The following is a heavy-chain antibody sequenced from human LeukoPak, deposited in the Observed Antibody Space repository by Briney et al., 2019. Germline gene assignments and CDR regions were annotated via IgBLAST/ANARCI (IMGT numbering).Heavy chain of an antibody. Sequence: PSGTLSLTCTVSGGSISSSSYYWGWIRQPPGKGLEWIGSIYYSGSTYYNPSLKSRVTISVDTSKNQFSLKLSSVTAADTAVYYCAKLSITMIVGYWGQGTLVTVSS. CDR1: GGSISSSSYY. J-gene: IGHJ4*02. CDR3: AKLSITMIVGY. V-gene: IGHV4-39*01. CDR2: IYYSGST. D-gene: IGHD3-22*01.